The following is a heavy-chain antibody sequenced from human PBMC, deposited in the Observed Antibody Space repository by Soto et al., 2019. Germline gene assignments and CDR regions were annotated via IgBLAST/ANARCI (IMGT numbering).Heavy chain of an antibody. CDR3: ARFMTYYYDSSGYYASD. J-gene: IGHJ4*02. CDR1: GYTFTSYG. CDR2: ISAYNGNT. D-gene: IGHD3-22*01. Sequence: QVQLVQSGAEVKKPGASVKVSCKASGYTFTSYGISWVRQAPGQGLEWMGWISAYNGNTNYAQKLQGRVTMTTDTYTSTANMELRRLRSDDTAVYYCARFMTYYYDSSGYYASDWGQGTLVTVSS. V-gene: IGHV1-18*01.